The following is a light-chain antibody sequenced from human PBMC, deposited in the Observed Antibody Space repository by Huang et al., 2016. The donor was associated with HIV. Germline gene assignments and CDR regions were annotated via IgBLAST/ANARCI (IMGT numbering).Light chain of an antibody. CDR2: KVS. CDR1: QSLVYTDGNIY. CDR3: MQGTHWPPT. Sequence: DVELTQSPLSLPVTLGQAASISCMSSQSLVYTDGNIYLNWFHQRPGQPPRRLIDKVSNRDSGFPARISGSGSGTYFTLEISSVEAGDVGLYFCMQGTHWPPTFGQGTKVEIK. V-gene: IGKV2-30*01. J-gene: IGKJ1*01.